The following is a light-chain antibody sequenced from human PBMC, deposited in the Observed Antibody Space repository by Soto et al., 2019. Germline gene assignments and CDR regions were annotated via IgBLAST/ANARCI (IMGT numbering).Light chain of an antibody. Sequence: QSALTQPASVSGSPGQSITISCTGSSSDIGDYKYVSWYKHHPGKAPKLMIYDVSNRTSGVSNRFSGSKSGNTASLTISGLQAEDEADYYCSSYTSTNFVIFGGGTKLTVL. CDR2: DVS. CDR3: SSYTSTNFVI. J-gene: IGLJ2*01. V-gene: IGLV2-14*03. CDR1: SSDIGDYKY.